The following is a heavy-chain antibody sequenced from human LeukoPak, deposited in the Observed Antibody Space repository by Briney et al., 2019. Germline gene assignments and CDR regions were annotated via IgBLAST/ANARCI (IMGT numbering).Heavy chain of an antibody. CDR3: ARRPSETKAKFSLTYYESSGYPYYFDY. J-gene: IGHJ4*02. Sequence: GGSLRLSCAASGFTFSSCWMSWVRQAPGKGLEWVANIKQDGSEKYYVDSVKGRFTISRDNAKNSLYLQMNSLRAEDTAVYYCARRPSETKAKFSLTYYESSGYPYYFDYWGQGTLVTVSS. CDR1: GFTFSSCW. V-gene: IGHV3-7*01. D-gene: IGHD3-22*01. CDR2: IKQDGSEK.